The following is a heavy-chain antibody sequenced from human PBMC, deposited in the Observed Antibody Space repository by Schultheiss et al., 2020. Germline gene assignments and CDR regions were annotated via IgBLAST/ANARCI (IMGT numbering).Heavy chain of an antibody. CDR3: ARVRWHDVVVPAQFYMDV. D-gene: IGHD2-2*01. CDR1: GFTFSDYY. J-gene: IGHJ6*03. V-gene: IGHV4-38-2*01. Sequence: GSLRLSCAASGFTFSDYYMSWIRQAPGKGLEWIGSIYYSGSTYYNPSLKSRVTISVDTSKNQFSLKLSSVTAADTAVYYCARVRWHDVVVPAQFYMDVWGKGTTVPFPS. CDR2: IYYSGST.